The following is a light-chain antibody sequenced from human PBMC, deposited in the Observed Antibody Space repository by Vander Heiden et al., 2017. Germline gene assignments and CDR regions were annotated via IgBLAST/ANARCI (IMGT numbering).Light chain of an antibody. CDR3: YSTDSGGYQRV. Sequence: SYALTQPPSVSVSPGQTARITCSGDALPKKYAFWYQQKSGQAPVLVIYEDNKRPSGSPERFSGSSSGTMATLTISGAQAEDEADYYCYSTDSGGYQRVFGGGTKLTVL. CDR1: ALPKKY. V-gene: IGLV3-10*01. J-gene: IGLJ3*02. CDR2: EDN.